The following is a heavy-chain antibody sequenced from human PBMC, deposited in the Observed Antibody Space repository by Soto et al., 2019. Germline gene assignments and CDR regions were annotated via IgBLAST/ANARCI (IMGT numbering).Heavy chain of an antibody. V-gene: IGHV4-39*01. J-gene: IGHJ4*02. CDR3: ALLPIMHCSSTSCYEAY. CDR1: GGSISSSSYY. CDR2: IYYSGST. D-gene: IGHD2-2*01. Sequence: SETLSLTCTVSGGSISSSSYYWGWIRQPPGKGLEWIGSIYYSGSTYYNPSLKSRIPISVATSKNQFSLKLSSVTAADTAVYYCALLPIMHCSSTSCYEAYWGQGTLVTVSS.